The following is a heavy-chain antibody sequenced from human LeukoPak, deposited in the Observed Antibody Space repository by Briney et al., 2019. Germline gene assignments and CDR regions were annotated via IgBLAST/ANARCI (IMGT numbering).Heavy chain of an antibody. Sequence: GGSLRLSCAASGFTFSSYGMHWVRQAPGKGLEWVAVISYDGSNKYYADSVKGRFTISRDNSKNTLYLQMNSLRAEDTAVYYCAKDADISMELVVITSFDSWGQGTLVTVSS. CDR3: AKDADISMELVVITSFDS. CDR1: GFTFSSYG. D-gene: IGHD3-22*01. J-gene: IGHJ4*02. V-gene: IGHV3-30*18. CDR2: ISYDGSNK.